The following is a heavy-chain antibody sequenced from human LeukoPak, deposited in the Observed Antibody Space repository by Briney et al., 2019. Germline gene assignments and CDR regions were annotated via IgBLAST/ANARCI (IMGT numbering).Heavy chain of an antibody. J-gene: IGHJ6*02. V-gene: IGHV3-21*01. Sequence: GGSLRLSCAASGFTFSSYSMNWVRQAPGKGLEWVSSISSSSSYIYYADSVKGRFTISRDNAKNSLYLQMNSLRAEDTAVYYCAREPYYYDSSGLLGVYYYYYGMDVWGQGTTVTVSS. CDR3: AREPYYYDSSGLLGVYYYYYGMDV. CDR2: ISSSSSYI. CDR1: GFTFSSYS. D-gene: IGHD3-22*01.